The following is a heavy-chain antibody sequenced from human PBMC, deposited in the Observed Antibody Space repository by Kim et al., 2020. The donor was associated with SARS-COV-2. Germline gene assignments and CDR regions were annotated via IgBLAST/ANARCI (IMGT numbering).Heavy chain of an antibody. Sequence: SETPSLTCAVYGGSFSGYYWSWIRQPPGKGLEWIGEINHSGSTNYNPSLKSRVTISVDTSKNQFSLKLSSVTAADTAVYYCARVRGVTVLLGYYYYGMDVWGQGTTVTVSS. D-gene: IGHD3-10*01. CDR2: INHSGST. V-gene: IGHV4-34*01. J-gene: IGHJ6*02. CDR1: GGSFSGYY. CDR3: ARVRGVTVLLGYYYYGMDV.